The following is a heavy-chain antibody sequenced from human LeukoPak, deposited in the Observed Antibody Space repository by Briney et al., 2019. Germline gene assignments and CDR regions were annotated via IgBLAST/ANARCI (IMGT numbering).Heavy chain of an antibody. D-gene: IGHD1-1*01. CDR2: ISYDGSNK. CDR1: GFTFSSYA. V-gene: IGHV3-30*04. CDR3: ARDPLGTRPGFDY. J-gene: IGHJ4*02. Sequence: GRSLRLSCAASGFTFSSYAMHWVRQAPGKGLEWVAVISYDGSNKYNADSVKGRFTISRDNSKNTLYLQMNSLRAEDTAVYYCARDPLGTRPGFDYWGQGTLVTVSS.